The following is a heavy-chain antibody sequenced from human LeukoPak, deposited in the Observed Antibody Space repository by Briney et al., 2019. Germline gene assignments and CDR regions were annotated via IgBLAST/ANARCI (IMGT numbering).Heavy chain of an antibody. Sequence: ASVKVSCKASGGTFSSYAISWVRQAPGQGLEWMGGIIPIFGTANYAQKFQGRVTITTDESTSTAYMELSSLRSEDTAVYYCASTYYYDSSGYYPDRPIFDPGGQGTLVTVSS. CDR3: ASTYYYDSSGYYPDRPIFDP. J-gene: IGHJ5*02. CDR2: IIPIFGTA. D-gene: IGHD3-22*01. CDR1: GGTFSSYA. V-gene: IGHV1-69*05.